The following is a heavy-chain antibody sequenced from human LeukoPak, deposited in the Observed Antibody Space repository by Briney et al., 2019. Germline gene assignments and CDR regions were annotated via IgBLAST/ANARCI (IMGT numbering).Heavy chain of an antibody. Sequence: GGSLRLSCAASGFTFSSYGMHWVRQAPGKGLEWVAFIRYDGSNKYYADSVKGRFTISRDNSKNTLYLQMNSLRAEDTAVYYCAKVAGYCSSTSCPGGWFDPWGQGTLVTVSS. D-gene: IGHD2-2*01. V-gene: IGHV3-30*02. CDR2: IRYDGSNK. CDR3: AKVAGYCSSTSCPGGWFDP. CDR1: GFTFSSYG. J-gene: IGHJ5*02.